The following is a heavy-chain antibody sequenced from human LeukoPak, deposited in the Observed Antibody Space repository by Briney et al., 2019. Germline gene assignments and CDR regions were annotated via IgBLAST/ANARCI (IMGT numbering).Heavy chain of an antibody. D-gene: IGHD1-14*01. CDR1: GGTLSSYA. CDR3: ARLLYSYRNRHFDY. Sequence: SVKVSCKASGGTLSSYAIGWVRQAPGQGLEWMGGIIPIFGTANYAQKFQGRVTITADESTSTAYMELSSLRSEDTAVYYCARLLYSYRNRHFDYWGQGTLVTVSS. CDR2: IIPIFGTA. J-gene: IGHJ4*02. V-gene: IGHV1-69*13.